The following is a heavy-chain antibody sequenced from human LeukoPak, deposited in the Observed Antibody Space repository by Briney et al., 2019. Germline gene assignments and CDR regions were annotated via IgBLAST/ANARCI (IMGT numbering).Heavy chain of an antibody. CDR1: GHSISSGYY. CDR3: ARSQDGLFDY. Sequence: SETLSLTCAVSGHSISSGYYWGWIRQPPGKGLEWIGSIYHSGSTYYNPSLKSRVTISVDTSKNQFSLKLSSVTAADTAVYYCARSQDGLFDYWGQGTLVTVSP. CDR2: IYHSGST. V-gene: IGHV4-38-2*01. J-gene: IGHJ4*02.